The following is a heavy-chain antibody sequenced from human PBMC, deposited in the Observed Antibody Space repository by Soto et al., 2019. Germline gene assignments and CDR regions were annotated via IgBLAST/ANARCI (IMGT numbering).Heavy chain of an antibody. D-gene: IGHD1-26*01. CDR3: ARDGVGITTYFGYFDY. CDR1: GFNFRGYG. V-gene: IGHV3-33*01. J-gene: IGHJ4*02. CDR2: TRHDGSNT. Sequence: QVQLVQSGGGVVQPGRSLRLSCEVSGFNFRGYGMHWVRQAPGKGLEWVAITRHDGSNTYYADSVRGRFTISRDNSKNMRYLQMNSLRVEDTAVYYCARDGVGITTYFGYFDYWGQGTLITVPS.